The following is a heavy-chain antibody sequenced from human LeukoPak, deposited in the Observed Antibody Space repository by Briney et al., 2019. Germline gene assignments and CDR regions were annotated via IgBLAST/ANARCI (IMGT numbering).Heavy chain of an antibody. Sequence: SETLSLTCTVSGGSISSYYWSWIRQPPGKGLEWIGYIYYSGSTNYNPSLKSRVTISVDTSKNQFSLKLSSATAADTAVYYCARDAAAPYLNNWYFDLWGRGTLVTVSS. CDR3: ARDAAAPYLNNWYFDL. CDR1: GGSISSYY. V-gene: IGHV4-59*01. D-gene: IGHD2/OR15-2a*01. J-gene: IGHJ2*01. CDR2: IYYSGST.